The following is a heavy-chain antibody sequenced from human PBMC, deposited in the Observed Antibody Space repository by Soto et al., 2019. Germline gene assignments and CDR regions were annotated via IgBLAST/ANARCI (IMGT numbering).Heavy chain of an antibody. CDR1: GFTFRSYA. J-gene: IGHJ4*02. CDR3: ARDSAQFNQYYFDY. CDR2: ISYDGSNK. V-gene: IGHV3-30-3*01. Sequence: RLSCAAAGFTFRSYAMHWVRQAPGTGLEWVAVISYDGSNKYYADSVKGRFTISRDNSKNTLYLQMNSLRAEDTAVYYCARDSAQFNQYYFDYWGQGTLVTVSS.